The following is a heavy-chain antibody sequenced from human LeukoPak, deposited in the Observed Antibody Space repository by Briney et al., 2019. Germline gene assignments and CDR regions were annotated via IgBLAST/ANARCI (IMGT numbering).Heavy chain of an antibody. CDR3: AKALSRVLRSTIDY. CDR2: ISSSGGNT. J-gene: IGHJ4*02. V-gene: IGHV3-23*01. Sequence: PGGSLRLSYAASGFTFNNYAMTWVRQAPGQGLEWVSTISSSGGNTYYADSVKGRFTISRDNSKNTLYLQMNSLRAEDTALYYCAKALSRVLRSTIDYWGQGTLVTVSS. CDR1: GFTFNNYA. D-gene: IGHD3-3*01.